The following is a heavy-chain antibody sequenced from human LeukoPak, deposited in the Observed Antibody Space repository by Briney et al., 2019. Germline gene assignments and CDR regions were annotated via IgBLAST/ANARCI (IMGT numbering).Heavy chain of an antibody. CDR2: ISDSGGST. D-gene: IGHD2-2*01. J-gene: IGHJ6*02. CDR3: ARGYCTSTSCSGGMDV. V-gene: IGHV3-23*01. Sequence: GGSLRLSCAASGLTFSRSALTWVRQAPGKGLEWVSSISDSGGSTFYADSVRGRFTISRDNSKNTLYPQMNSLRAEDTAVYFCARGYCTSTSCSGGMDVWGHGTTVTVSS. CDR1: GLTFSRSA.